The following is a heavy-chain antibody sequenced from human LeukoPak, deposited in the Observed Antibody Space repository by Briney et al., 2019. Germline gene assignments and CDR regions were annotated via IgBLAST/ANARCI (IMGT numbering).Heavy chain of an antibody. Sequence: SETLSLTCAVYGGSFSGYYCSWIRQPPGKGLEWIGEINHSGSTNYNPSLKSRVTISVDTSKNQFSLKLSSVTAADTAVYYCARRSQLERRRYHAFDIWGQGTMVTVSS. J-gene: IGHJ3*02. CDR3: ARRSQLERRRYHAFDI. CDR1: GGSFSGYY. CDR2: INHSGST. V-gene: IGHV4-34*01. D-gene: IGHD1-1*01.